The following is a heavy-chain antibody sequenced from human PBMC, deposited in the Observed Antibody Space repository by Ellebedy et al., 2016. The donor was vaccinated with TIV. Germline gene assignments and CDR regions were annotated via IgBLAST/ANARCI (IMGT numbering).Heavy chain of an antibody. CDR2: IIPIFGTA. CDR1: GGTCNSYA. J-gene: IGHJ4*02. V-gene: IGHV1-69*13. Sequence: ASVKVSCKASGGTCNSYAISWVRQAPGQGLEWMGGIIPIFGTANYAQKFQGRVTITADVFTSTAYMELNSLRSEDTAVYYCARHGTYYYGSGLDNWGQGNLVTVSS. CDR3: ARHGTYYYGSGLDN. D-gene: IGHD3-10*01.